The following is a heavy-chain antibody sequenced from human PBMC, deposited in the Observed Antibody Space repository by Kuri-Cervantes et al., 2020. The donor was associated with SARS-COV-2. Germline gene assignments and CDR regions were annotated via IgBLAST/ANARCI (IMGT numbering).Heavy chain of an antibody. V-gene: IGHV3-30*18. CDR2: ISYDRNNK. J-gene: IGHJ6*02. CDR3: AKENYYYSLDV. Sequence: GESLKISCAASGFTFSRYGMHWVRQAPGKGLEWVAVISYDRNNKDYADSVRGRFTISRDNSKNTLYLQMNSLRAEDTAVYYCAKENYYYSLDVWGQGTTVTVSS. CDR1: GFTFSRYG.